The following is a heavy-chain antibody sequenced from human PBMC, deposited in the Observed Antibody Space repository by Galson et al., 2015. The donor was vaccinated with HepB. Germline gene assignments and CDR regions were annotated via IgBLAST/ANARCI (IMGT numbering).Heavy chain of an antibody. J-gene: IGHJ4*02. Sequence: SLRLSCAASGFTFDDYAMHWVRQAPGKGLEWVSGVDWNGESIGYADSVKGRFTISRDNAKSSLYLQMNSLRPEDTALYYCANTTHNRTSGWYYYFDFWGQGALVTVSS. CDR3: ANTTHNRTSGWYYYFDF. D-gene: IGHD6-13*01. CDR1: GFTFDDYA. CDR2: VDWNGESI. V-gene: IGHV3-9*01.